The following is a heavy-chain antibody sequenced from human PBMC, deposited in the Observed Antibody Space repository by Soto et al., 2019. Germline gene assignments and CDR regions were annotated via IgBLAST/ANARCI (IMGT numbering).Heavy chain of an antibody. CDR1: GFTFSSYA. CDR3: KRALDYDILTGYPLHY. CDR2: ISYDGSNK. J-gene: IGHJ4*02. Sequence: GGSLRLSCAASGFTFSSYAMHWVRQAPGKGLEWVAVISYDGSNKYYADSVKGRFTISRDNSKNTLYLQMNSLRAEDTAVYYCKRALDYDILTGYPLHYWGPATLLTVSS. D-gene: IGHD3-9*01. V-gene: IGHV3-30-3*01.